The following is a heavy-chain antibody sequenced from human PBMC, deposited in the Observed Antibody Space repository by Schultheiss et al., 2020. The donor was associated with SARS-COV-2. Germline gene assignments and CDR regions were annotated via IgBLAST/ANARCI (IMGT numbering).Heavy chain of an antibody. CDR3: VRDGPAASYGMDV. V-gene: IGHV3-66*01. D-gene: IGHD2-2*01. CDR1: GLSVSNNY. Sequence: GGSLRLSCAASGLSVSNNYMTWVRQAPGKGLEWVSVIYSDGNTHYADSVRGRFIISRDNSKNTLYLQMTSLRVEDTAMYYCVRDGPAASYGMDVWGQGTTVTVSS. J-gene: IGHJ6*02. CDR2: IYSDGNT.